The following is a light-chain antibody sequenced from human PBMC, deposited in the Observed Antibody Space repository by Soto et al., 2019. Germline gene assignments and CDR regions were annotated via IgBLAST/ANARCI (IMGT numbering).Light chain of an antibody. CDR2: DVT. CDR1: SSDVGGYNY. V-gene: IGLV2-11*01. J-gene: IGLJ1*01. Sequence: QSVLTQPRSVSGSPGQSVTISCTGTSSDVGGYNYVSWYQQHPGKAPKLMIYDVTTRPSGVPDRFSGSKSGNTASLTISGLQAEDDADYYCSSLAGSSVVFGTGTKVT. CDR3: SSLAGSSVV.